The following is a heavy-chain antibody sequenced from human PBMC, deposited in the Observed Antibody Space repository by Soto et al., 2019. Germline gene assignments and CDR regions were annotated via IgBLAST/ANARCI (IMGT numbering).Heavy chain of an antibody. D-gene: IGHD3-10*01. J-gene: IGHJ5*02. Sequence: PSETLSLTCTVSGGSISSYYWSWIRQPPGKGLEWIGYIYYSGSTNYNPSLKSRVTISVDTSKNQFSLKLSSVTAADTAVYYCARAKGLLWYLYAPWGQGTLVTVSS. CDR3: ARAKGLLWYLYAP. CDR1: GGSISSYY. V-gene: IGHV4-59*08. CDR2: IYYSGST.